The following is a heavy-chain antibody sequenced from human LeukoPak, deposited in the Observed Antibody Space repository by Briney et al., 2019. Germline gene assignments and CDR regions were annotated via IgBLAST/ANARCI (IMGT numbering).Heavy chain of an antibody. D-gene: IGHD3-22*01. Sequence: PGGSLRLSCAASGFTFSSYGMSWVRQAPGKGLEWVSAISGSGGSTYYADSVKGRFTISRDNSKNTLYLQMNSLRAEDTAVYYCAKDQSPYYYDSSGHIPGRDLYFDYWGQGTLVTVSS. J-gene: IGHJ4*02. CDR3: AKDQSPYYYDSSGHIPGRDLYFDY. CDR2: ISGSGGST. CDR1: GFTFSSYG. V-gene: IGHV3-23*01.